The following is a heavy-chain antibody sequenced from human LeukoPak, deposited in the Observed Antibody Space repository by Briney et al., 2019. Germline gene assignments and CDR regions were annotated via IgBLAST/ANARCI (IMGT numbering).Heavy chain of an antibody. V-gene: IGHV3-23*01. CDR2: ISVSGGT. D-gene: IGHD3-22*01. Sequence: AAGSLRLSCAASGFTFCTFAMIWVRQAPGMGLEWGSTISVSGGTYHADSVKGRFTISRENSKNTLYLQIKRLRAEDTAVYYCAKDMVMLCYDPTGYYGYYFDYGGQGTLVTVSS. J-gene: IGHJ4*02. CDR3: AKDMVMLCYDPTGYYGYYFDY. CDR1: GFTFCTFA.